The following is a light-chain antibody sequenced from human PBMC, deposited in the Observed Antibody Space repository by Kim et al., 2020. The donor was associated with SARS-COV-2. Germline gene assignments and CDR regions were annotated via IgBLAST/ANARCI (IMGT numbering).Light chain of an antibody. Sequence: EIVLTQSPATLSLSPEERATLSCRASQSVSSYLAWYQQKPGQAPRLLIYDASNRATGIPARFSGSGSGTDFTLTISSLEPEDFAVYYCQQRSNWPPLYTFGQGTKLEI. V-gene: IGKV3-11*01. CDR2: DAS. CDR3: QQRSNWPPLYT. CDR1: QSVSSY. J-gene: IGKJ2*01.